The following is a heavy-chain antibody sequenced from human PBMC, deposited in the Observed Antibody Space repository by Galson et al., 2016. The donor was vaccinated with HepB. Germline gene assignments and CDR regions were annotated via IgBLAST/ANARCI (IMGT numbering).Heavy chain of an antibody. V-gene: IGHV4-39*01. CDR3: ARHAMRATAAGPGYFDF. Sequence: SETLSLTCYVSGGSIRSNRYYWGWIRQPPGKGLEWIGSIYNSGTTYYSPSLKSRILMSVDTSNNPFSLKLRSVTAQDTAVYYCARHAMRATAAGPGYFDFWGQGKPVTVSS. CDR2: IYNSGTT. CDR1: GGSIRSNRYY. D-gene: IGHD6-13*01. J-gene: IGHJ4*02.